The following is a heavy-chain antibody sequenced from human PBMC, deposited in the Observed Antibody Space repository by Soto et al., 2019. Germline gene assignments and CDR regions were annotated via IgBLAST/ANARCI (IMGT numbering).Heavy chain of an antibody. D-gene: IGHD4-17*01. Sequence: QVQLQESGPGLVKPSETLSLTCTVSGGSVRSGSYYWSWIRPPPGKGLEWIGYIYYSGTTNYNPSLKSRVTISVDTSKNQFSLKLSSVTAADTAVYYCARVEDYGDYFDYWGQGTLVTVSS. CDR1: GGSVRSGSYY. V-gene: IGHV4-61*01. J-gene: IGHJ4*02. CDR3: ARVEDYGDYFDY. CDR2: IYYSGTT.